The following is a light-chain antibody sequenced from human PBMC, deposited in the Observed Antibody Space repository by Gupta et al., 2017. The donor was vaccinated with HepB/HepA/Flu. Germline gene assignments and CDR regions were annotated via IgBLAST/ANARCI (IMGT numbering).Light chain of an antibody. CDR2: GNS. J-gene: IGLJ2*01. V-gene: IGLV1-40*01. CDR1: SSNIGAGYD. Sequence: QSVLTQPPSVSGAPGHRVTFSCTRRSSNIGAGYDVHWYQQLPGTAPKLLIYGNSNRPSGVPDRFSGSKSGTSASLAITGLQAEDEADYYCQSYDSSLSVVFGGGTKLTVL. CDR3: QSYDSSLSVV.